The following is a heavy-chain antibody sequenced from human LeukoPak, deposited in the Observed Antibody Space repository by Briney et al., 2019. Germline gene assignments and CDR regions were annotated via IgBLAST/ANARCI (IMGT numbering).Heavy chain of an antibody. CDR2: ISWNSGSI. J-gene: IGHJ4*02. Sequence: PGGSLRLSCAASGFTFTAYTINWVRQAPGKGLEWVSGISWNSGSIGYADSVKGRFTISRDNAKNSLYLQMNSLRAEDTAVYYCARGKWGATDYWGQGTLVIVSS. CDR1: GFTFTAYT. CDR3: ARGKWGATDY. D-gene: IGHD1-26*01. V-gene: IGHV3-9*01.